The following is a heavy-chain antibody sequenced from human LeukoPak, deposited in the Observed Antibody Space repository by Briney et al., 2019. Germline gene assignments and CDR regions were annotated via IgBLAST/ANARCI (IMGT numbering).Heavy chain of an antibody. CDR1: GFTFTNAW. J-gene: IGHJ4*02. D-gene: IGHD3-22*01. CDR3: TKYYYDSSGYLYYFDS. CDR2: IKSKTDGGTA. Sequence: GGSLRLSCAASGFTFTNAWMSWVRQAPGKGLEWVGRIKSKTDGGTADYAAPVKSRFTISRDDSKNTLYLQMNSLKTEDTAVYYCTKYYYDSSGYLYYFDSWGQGTLVTVSS. V-gene: IGHV3-15*01.